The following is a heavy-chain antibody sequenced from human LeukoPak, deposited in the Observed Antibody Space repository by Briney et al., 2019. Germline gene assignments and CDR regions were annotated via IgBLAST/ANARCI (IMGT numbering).Heavy chain of an antibody. V-gene: IGHV3-23*01. CDR2: ISGGSDYI. CDR1: GFTVSSNY. Sequence: QPGGSLRLSCAASGFTVSSNYMSWVRQAPGKGLDWVSDISGGSDYIFYADSVKGRFTISRDNSKNTLYLQMNSLRVEDTALYYCAKAYSSGTYDLLDWGQGTLVTVSS. D-gene: IGHD3-10*01. J-gene: IGHJ4*02. CDR3: AKAYSSGTYDLLD.